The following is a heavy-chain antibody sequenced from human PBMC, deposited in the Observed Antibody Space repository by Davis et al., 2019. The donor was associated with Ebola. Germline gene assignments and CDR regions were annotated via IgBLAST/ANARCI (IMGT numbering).Heavy chain of an antibody. CDR2: IRYDGSNK. D-gene: IGHD5-12*01. CDR1: GFTFSSYG. V-gene: IGHV3-30*02. J-gene: IGHJ4*02. Sequence: GGSLRLSCAASGFTFSSYGMHWVRQAPGKGLEWVAFIRYDGSNKYYADSVKGRFTISRDNSKNTLYLQMNSLKTEDTAVYYCTTDPWGSVIVATKSDYWGQGTLVTVSS. CDR3: TTDPWGSVIVATKSDY.